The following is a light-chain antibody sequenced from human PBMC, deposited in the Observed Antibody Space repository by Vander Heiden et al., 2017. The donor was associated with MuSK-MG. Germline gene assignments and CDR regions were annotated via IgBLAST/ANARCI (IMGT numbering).Light chain of an antibody. CDR2: QDD. Sequence: SYELTQPPSVSVSPGPTASITCSGDELGDKYACWYQQKPGQSPVVVIYQDDKRPSGIPERFSGSNSGNTATLTISGTQAMDEADYYCQAWDSSTEGVFGGGTKLTVL. CDR1: ELGDKY. V-gene: IGLV3-1*01. CDR3: QAWDSSTEGV. J-gene: IGLJ3*02.